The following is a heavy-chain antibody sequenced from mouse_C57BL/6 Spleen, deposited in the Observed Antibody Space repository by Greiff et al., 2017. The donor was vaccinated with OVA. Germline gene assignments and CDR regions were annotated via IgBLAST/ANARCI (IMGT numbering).Heavy chain of an antibody. Sequence: QVQLQQPGAELVKPGASVKMSCKASGYTFTSYWITWVKQRPGQGLEWIGDIYPGSGSTNYNEKFKSKATLTVDKSSSTASMRLSSLTSEDSAVYYCARSGYKEYIDVWGTGTTVTVSS. D-gene: IGHD1-3*01. CDR3: ARSGYKEYIDV. CDR2: IYPGSGST. CDR1: GYTFTSYW. V-gene: IGHV1-55*01. J-gene: IGHJ1*03.